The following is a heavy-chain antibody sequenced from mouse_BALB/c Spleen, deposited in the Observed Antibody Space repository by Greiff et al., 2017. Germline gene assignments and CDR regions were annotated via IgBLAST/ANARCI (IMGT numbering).Heavy chain of an antibody. J-gene: IGHJ4*01. CDR1: GFTFSSFG. Sequence: DVKLVESGGGLVQPGGSRKLSCAASGFTFSSFGMHWVRQAPEKGLEWVAYISSGSSTIYYADTVKGRFTISRDNPKNTLFLQMTSLRSEDTAMYYCARDYGSSPYYAMDYWGQGTSVTVSS. CDR3: ARDYGSSPYYAMDY. D-gene: IGHD1-1*01. V-gene: IGHV5-17*02. CDR2: ISSGSSTI.